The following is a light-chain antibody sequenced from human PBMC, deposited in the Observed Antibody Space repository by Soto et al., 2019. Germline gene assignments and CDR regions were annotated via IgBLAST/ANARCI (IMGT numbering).Light chain of an antibody. Sequence: EIVMTQSPATLSVSPGERATLSCRASQSVSSNLAWYQQKPGQAPRLLIYGASTRATGIPERFSGIGSGTEFTLTISRLQSEDLAVYYCQQYDNWLRTFGQGTKLEIK. CDR2: GAS. CDR3: QQYDNWLRT. J-gene: IGKJ2*01. V-gene: IGKV3-15*01. CDR1: QSVSSN.